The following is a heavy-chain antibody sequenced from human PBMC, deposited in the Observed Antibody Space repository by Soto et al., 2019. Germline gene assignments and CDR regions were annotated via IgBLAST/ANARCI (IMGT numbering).Heavy chain of an antibody. CDR2: ISYDGSNK. CDR3: AKDLARAAAGYYYGIDV. CDR1: GFTFSSYG. V-gene: IGHV3-30*18. D-gene: IGHD6-13*01. J-gene: IGHJ6*02. Sequence: QVQLVESGGGVVQPGRSLRLSCAASGFTFSSYGMHWVRQAPGKGLEWVAVISYDGSNKYYADSVKGRFTISRDNSKNTLYLQMNSLRAEDTAVYYCAKDLARAAAGYYYGIDVWGQGTTVTVSS.